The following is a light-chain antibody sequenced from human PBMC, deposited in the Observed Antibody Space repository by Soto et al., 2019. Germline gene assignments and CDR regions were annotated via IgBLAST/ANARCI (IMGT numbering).Light chain of an antibody. Sequence: SALTQPASVSGSPGQSITISCTGTSSDVGGYNYVAWYQQHPGKAPKLLIYDVSNRPSGVSNRFSGSKSGNTASLTISGLQAEDEADYYCCSYAGSSTVLFGGGTKLTVL. J-gene: IGLJ2*01. CDR1: SSDVGGYNY. V-gene: IGLV2-14*01. CDR3: CSYAGSSTVL. CDR2: DVS.